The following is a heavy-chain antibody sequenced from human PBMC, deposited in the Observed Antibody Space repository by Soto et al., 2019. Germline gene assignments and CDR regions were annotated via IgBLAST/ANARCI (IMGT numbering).Heavy chain of an antibody. CDR3: ARSYGSGSYNAFDI. CDR1: GGSFSGYY. D-gene: IGHD3-10*01. CDR2: INHSGST. Sequence: SETLSLTCAVYGGSFSGYYWSWIRQPPWKGLEWIGEINHSGSTNYNPSLKSRVTISVDTSKNQFSLKLSSVTAADTAVYYCARSYGSGSYNAFDIWGKGTMVTVSS. V-gene: IGHV4-34*01. J-gene: IGHJ3*02.